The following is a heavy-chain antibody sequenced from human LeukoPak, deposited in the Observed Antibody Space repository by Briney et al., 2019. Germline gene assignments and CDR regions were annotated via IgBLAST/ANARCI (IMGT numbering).Heavy chain of an antibody. J-gene: IGHJ4*02. CDR1: GFTFDDYA. Sequence: PGGSLRLSCAASGFTFDDYAMHWVRQAPGKGLEWVSGISWNSGSIGYADSVKGRFTISRDNSKNTLYLQMGSLRAEDMAVYYCARGGGSYQFDYWGQGTLVTVSS. D-gene: IGHD1-26*01. CDR3: ARGGGSYQFDY. V-gene: IGHV3-9*03. CDR2: ISWNSGSI.